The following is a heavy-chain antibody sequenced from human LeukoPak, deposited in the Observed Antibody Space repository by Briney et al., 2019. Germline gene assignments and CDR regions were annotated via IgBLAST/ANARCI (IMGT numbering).Heavy chain of an antibody. D-gene: IGHD3-22*01. CDR3: AIIPPTTYYYDSSGYYIADAFDI. Sequence: GGSLRLSCAASGLTVSSNYMNWVRQAPGKGLEWVSYISSSSSTIYYADSVKGRFTISRDNAKNSLYLQMNSLRAEDTAVYYSAIIPPTTYYYDSSGYYIADAFDIWGQGTMVTVSS. V-gene: IGHV3-48*01. CDR1: GLTVSSNY. CDR2: ISSSSSTI. J-gene: IGHJ3*02.